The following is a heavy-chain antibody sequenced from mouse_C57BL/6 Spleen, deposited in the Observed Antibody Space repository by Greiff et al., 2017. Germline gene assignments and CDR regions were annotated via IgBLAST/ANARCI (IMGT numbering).Heavy chain of an antibody. Sequence: VKLQESGPGLVAPSQSLSITCTVSGFSLTSYGVHWVRQPPGKGLEWLVVIWSDGSTTYNSALKSRLSISKDNSKSQVFLKMNSLQTDDTAMYYCARQSNYGGYYAMDYWGQGTSVTVSS. CDR2: IWSDGST. D-gene: IGHD2-5*01. V-gene: IGHV2-6-1*01. CDR3: ARQSNYGGYYAMDY. CDR1: GFSLTSYG. J-gene: IGHJ4*01.